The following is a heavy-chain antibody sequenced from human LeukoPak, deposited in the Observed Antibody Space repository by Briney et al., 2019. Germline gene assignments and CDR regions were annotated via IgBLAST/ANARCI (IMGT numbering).Heavy chain of an antibody. CDR1: GGSISSYY. D-gene: IGHD2-15*01. CDR3: ARGGDTPLDY. J-gene: IGHJ4*02. Sequence: NASETLSLTCTVSGGSISSYYWSWIRQPPGKGLEWIGYIYYSGSTNYNPSLKSRVTISVDTSKNQFSLKLSSVTAADTAVYYCARGGDTPLDYWGQGTLVTVSS. CDR2: IYYSGST. V-gene: IGHV4-59*01.